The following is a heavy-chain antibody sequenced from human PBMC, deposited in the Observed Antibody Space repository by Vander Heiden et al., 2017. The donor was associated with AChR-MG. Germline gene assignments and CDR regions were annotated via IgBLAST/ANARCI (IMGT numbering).Heavy chain of an antibody. CDR1: GFTFSSYG. Sequence: QVQLVESGGGVVQPGRSLRLSCAASGFTFSSYGMHWVRQAPGKGLEWVAVIWYDGSNKYYADSVKGRFTISRDNSKNMLYLQMNSLRAEDTAVYYCARSAIVVVTATLNWFDPWGQGTLVTVSS. CDR3: ARSAIVVVTATLNWFDP. J-gene: IGHJ5*02. V-gene: IGHV3-33*01. D-gene: IGHD2-21*02. CDR2: IWYDGSNK.